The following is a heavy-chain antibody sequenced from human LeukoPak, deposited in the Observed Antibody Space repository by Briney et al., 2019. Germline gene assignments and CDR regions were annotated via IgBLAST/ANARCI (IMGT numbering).Heavy chain of an antibody. D-gene: IGHD3-10*01. CDR2: INGEGGT. J-gene: IGHJ4*02. CDR3: ARDRVYGSGSCGH. Sequence: HPGGSLRLSCAASGFTFSSYAMSWVRQAPGKGLVWVSRINGEGGTSYADSVKGRFTISRDNAKNTVHLQMNSLRAEDTAVYYCARDRVYGSGSCGHWGQGTLVTVSS. V-gene: IGHV3-74*01. CDR1: GFTFSSYA.